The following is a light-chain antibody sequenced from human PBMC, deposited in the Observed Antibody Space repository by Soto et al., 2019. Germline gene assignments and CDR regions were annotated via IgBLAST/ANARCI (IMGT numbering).Light chain of an antibody. J-gene: IGLJ2*01. CDR3: SSYAGSPWVV. Sequence: QSALTQPASVSGSPGQSITISCTGTSSDVGGYNYVSWYQQHPGKAPKLMIYEVSKRPSGVPDRFSGSKSGNTASLTVSGLQAEDEADYYCSSYAGSPWVVFGGGTKLTVL. CDR1: SSDVGGYNY. V-gene: IGLV2-8*01. CDR2: EVS.